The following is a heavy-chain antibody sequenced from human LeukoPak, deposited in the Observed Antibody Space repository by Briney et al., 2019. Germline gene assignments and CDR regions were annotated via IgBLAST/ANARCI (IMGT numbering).Heavy chain of an antibody. J-gene: IGHJ4*02. CDR2: ISSSSSYI. V-gene: IGHV3-21*01. D-gene: IGHD5-18*01. Sequence: PGGSLRLSCAASGFTFSSYWMHWVRLAPGKGLEWVSSISSSSSYIYYADSVKGRFTISRDNAKNSLYLQMNSLRAEDTAVYYCARVRDEDTAEDWGQGTLVTVSS. CDR3: ARVRDEDTAED. CDR1: GFTFSSYW.